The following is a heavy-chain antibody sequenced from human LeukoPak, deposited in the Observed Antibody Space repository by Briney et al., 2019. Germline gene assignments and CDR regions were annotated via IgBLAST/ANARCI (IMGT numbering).Heavy chain of an antibody. CDR3: ARGLIAYYYMDV. CDR2: IYYSGST. CDR1: GGSISSHY. V-gene: IGHV4-59*11. J-gene: IGHJ6*03. Sequence: PSETLSLTCTVSGGSISSHYWNWIRQPPGKGLEWIGYIYYSGSTNYNPSLKSRVTISVDTSKNQFSLKLSSVTAADTAVYYCARGLIAYYYMDVWGKGTTVTVSS. D-gene: IGHD2/OR15-2a*01.